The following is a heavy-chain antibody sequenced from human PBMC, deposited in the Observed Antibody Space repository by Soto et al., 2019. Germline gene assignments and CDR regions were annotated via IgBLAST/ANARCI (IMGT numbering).Heavy chain of an antibody. J-gene: IGHJ5*02. V-gene: IGHV6-1*01. Sequence: PSQTLSLTCAISGDSVSSNTAAWNWIRQSPSRGLEWLGRTYFRSKWYSDYAVSVKSRMTINPDTSRNQFSLHLDSVTPEDTAVYYCARGRVHIGAPPENWLDPWGQGTLVTVS. CDR3: ARGRVHIGAPPENWLDP. CDR2: TYFRSKWYS. D-gene: IGHD2-21*01. CDR1: GDSVSSNTAA.